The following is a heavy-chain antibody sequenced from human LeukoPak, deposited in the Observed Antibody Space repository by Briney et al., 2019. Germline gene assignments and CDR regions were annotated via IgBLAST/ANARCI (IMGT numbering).Heavy chain of an antibody. CDR2: ISSRSRTI. CDR1: GFTFSSYN. D-gene: IGHD6-19*01. J-gene: IGHJ4*02. V-gene: IGHV3-48*01. CDR3: ARDSIAVAADLDY. Sequence: PGGSLRLSCAASGFTFSSYNMNWVRQAPGKGLEWVSYISSRSRTIYYADSVKGRFTISRDNAKNSLYLQMNSLRAEDSAVYYCARDSIAVAADLDYWGQGTLVTVSS.